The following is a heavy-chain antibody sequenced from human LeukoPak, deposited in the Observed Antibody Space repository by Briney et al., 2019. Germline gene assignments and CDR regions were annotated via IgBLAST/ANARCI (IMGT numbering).Heavy chain of an antibody. J-gene: IGHJ4*02. V-gene: IGHV4-39*01. D-gene: IGHD6-19*01. Sequence: PSETLSLTCTVSGGSISSSSYYWGWIRQPPGKGLEWIGSIYYSGSTYYNPSLKSRVTISVYTSKNQFSLKLSSVTAADTAVYYCASPHPSRLDPYYFDYWGQGTLVTVSS. CDR1: GGSISSSSYY. CDR2: IYYSGST. CDR3: ASPHPSRLDPYYFDY.